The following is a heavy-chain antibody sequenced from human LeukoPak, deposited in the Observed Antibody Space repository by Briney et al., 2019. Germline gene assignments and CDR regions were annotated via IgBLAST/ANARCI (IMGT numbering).Heavy chain of an antibody. D-gene: IGHD3-22*01. CDR2: ISSSSSYR. V-gene: IGHV3-21*01. CDR3: ARDLRSSGYYAFDY. Sequence: PGGSLRLSCAASGFTFSTYSMNWVRQAPGKGLEWVSSISSSSSYRYYADSVKGRFTISRDNAKNSLYLQMNSLRAEDTAVYYCARDLRSSGYYAFDYWGQGTLVTVSS. J-gene: IGHJ4*02. CDR1: GFTFSTYS.